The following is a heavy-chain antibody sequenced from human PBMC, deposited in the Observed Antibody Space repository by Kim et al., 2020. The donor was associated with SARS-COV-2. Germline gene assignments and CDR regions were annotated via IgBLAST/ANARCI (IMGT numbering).Heavy chain of an antibody. D-gene: IGHD6-19*01. CDR3: ARERWLVFNYGMDV. Sequence: GGSLRLSCAASGFTFSSYEMNWVRQAPGKGLEWVSFISSSGSTIYYADSVKSRITISRDNAKNSLYVLMNILSDEDTAVYYCARERWLVFNYGMDVWGQG. J-gene: IGHJ6*02. CDR1: GFTFSSYE. CDR2: ISSSGSTI. V-gene: IGHV3-48*03.